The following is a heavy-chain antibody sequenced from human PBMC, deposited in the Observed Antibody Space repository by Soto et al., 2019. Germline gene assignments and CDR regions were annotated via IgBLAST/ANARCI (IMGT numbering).Heavy chain of an antibody. CDR1: GGSISSGEYF. CDR2: MYYGGNT. D-gene: IGHD3-3*01. CDR3: AREGIFGGWLGY. V-gene: IGHV4-31*03. J-gene: IGHJ4*02. Sequence: PSETLSLTCTVSGGSISSGEYFWSWIRQSPGKGLEWIGYMYYGGNTYYKTSLKSRLGMSVDTSKNQFSLNLNSVTAADTAVYYCAREGIFGGWLGYWGQGILVTVSS.